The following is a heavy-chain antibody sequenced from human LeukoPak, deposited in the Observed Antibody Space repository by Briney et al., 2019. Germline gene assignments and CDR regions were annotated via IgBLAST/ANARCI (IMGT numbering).Heavy chain of an antibody. Sequence: GGSLRLSCAASGFTFSSYWMSWVRQAPGKGLEWVANIKQDGSEKYYVDSVKGRFTISRDNAKNSLYLQMNSLRAEDTAVYYCARFFRVVTANGFDYWGQGTLVTVSS. D-gene: IGHD2-21*02. CDR1: GFTFSSYW. CDR2: IKQDGSEK. CDR3: ARFFRVVTANGFDY. V-gene: IGHV3-7*01. J-gene: IGHJ4*02.